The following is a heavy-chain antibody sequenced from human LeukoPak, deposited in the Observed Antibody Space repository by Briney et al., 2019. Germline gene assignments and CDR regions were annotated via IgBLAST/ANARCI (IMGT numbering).Heavy chain of an antibody. Sequence: ASVKVSCKASGYTFTRYGLSWVRQAPGQGLEWMGWISAYNGNTRYAQKVQGRVTMTTDTSTSTAYMELSSLRSEDTAVYYCATEDPTVIVGASFDYWGQGTLVTVSS. J-gene: IGHJ4*02. CDR3: ATEDPTVIVGASFDY. D-gene: IGHD1-26*01. CDR1: GYTFTRYG. CDR2: ISAYNGNT. V-gene: IGHV1-18*01.